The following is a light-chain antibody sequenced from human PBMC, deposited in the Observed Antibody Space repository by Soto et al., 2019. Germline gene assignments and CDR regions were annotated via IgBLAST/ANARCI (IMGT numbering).Light chain of an antibody. V-gene: IGKV1-5*01. CDR3: QHYNTQSIT. CDR1: ENIFKF. J-gene: IGKJ4*01. CDR2: AAS. Sequence: DIQLIQSPATLSASVGDRITITCRASENIFKFLAWYQQRSGRAPNLLIYAASDLETGVPSRFSGRGSGTEFTLNIDSLQPDDSATYYCQHYNTQSITFGGGTKVDVK.